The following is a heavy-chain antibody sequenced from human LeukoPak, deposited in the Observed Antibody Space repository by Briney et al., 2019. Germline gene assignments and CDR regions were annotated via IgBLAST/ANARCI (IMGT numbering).Heavy chain of an antibody. J-gene: IGHJ4*02. Sequence: AASVKVSCKASGYTFTSYDINWVRQATGQGLEWMGWINPNNGGTKYAQNFQGRVTMTRDTSISTAYMELDRLRFDDTAVYYCARDSGEVPDYWGQGTLVTVSS. CDR1: GYTFTSYD. CDR3: ARDSGEVPDY. CDR2: INPNNGGT. V-gene: IGHV1-2*02. D-gene: IGHD3-10*01.